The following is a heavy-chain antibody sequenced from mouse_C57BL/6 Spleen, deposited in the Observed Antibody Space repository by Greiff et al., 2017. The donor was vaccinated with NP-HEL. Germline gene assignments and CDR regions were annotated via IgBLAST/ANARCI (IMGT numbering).Heavy chain of an antibody. CDR3: ARDGYYYGSSYEDY. CDR2: INPYNGGT. J-gene: IGHJ2*01. Sequence: EVKLQQSGPVLVKPGASVKMSCKASGYTFTDYYMNWVKQSHGKSLEWIGVINPYNGGTSYNQKFKGKATLTVDKSSSTAYMELNSLTSEDSAVYYCARDGYYYGSSYEDYWGQGTTLTVSS. D-gene: IGHD1-1*01. V-gene: IGHV1-19*01. CDR1: GYTFTDYY.